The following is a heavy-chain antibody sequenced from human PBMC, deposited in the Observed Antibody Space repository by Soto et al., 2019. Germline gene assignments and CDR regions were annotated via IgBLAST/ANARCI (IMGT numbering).Heavy chain of an antibody. V-gene: IGHV1-2*04. CDR1: GYTFTDYQ. CDR3: ATQHSDYGSGTYSY. Sequence: QVQLMQSGAEVKKPGASVKVSCKASGYTFTDYQIHWVRQAPGQGLEWMGWINPNSGDTNFAEKFQGWVTMTRDVSISTAYLELGSLKSDDTAVYYCATQHSDYGSGTYSYWGQGTLVTVSS. J-gene: IGHJ4*02. CDR2: INPNSGDT. D-gene: IGHD3-10*01.